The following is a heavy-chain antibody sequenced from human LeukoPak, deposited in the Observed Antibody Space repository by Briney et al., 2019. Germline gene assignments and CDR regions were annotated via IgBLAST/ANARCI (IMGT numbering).Heavy chain of an antibody. Sequence: GGSLRLSCAASGFTFSGYAMRWVRQAPGTGLEWVAVIWYDGSNKYYADSVKGRFTISRDNSKNTLYLQMNSLRAEDTAVYYCARDLKTDYFDSWGQGTLVTVSS. CDR1: GFTFSGYA. V-gene: IGHV3-33*01. CDR2: IWYDGSNK. J-gene: IGHJ4*02. CDR3: ARDLKTDYFDS.